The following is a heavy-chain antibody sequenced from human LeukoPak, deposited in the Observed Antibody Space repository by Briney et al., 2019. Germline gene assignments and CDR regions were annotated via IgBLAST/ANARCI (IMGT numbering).Heavy chain of an antibody. Sequence: GESLKISCKGSGYSFTSYWIGWVRQMPGKGLEWMGIIYPGDSDTRYSPSFQGQVTISADKSISTAYLQWSSLKASDTAMYYCARLLGYSYDIYYYYGMDVWGQGTTVTVSS. D-gene: IGHD5-18*01. CDR2: IYPGDSDT. CDR1: GYSFTSYW. J-gene: IGHJ6*02. CDR3: ARLLGYSYDIYYYYGMDV. V-gene: IGHV5-51*01.